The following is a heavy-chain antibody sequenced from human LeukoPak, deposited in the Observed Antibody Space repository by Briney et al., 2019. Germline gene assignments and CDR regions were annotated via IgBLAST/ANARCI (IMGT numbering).Heavy chain of an antibody. CDR2: IYYSGST. V-gene: IGHV4-30-4*01. D-gene: IGHD2-15*01. CDR1: GGSICSGNYF. Sequence: KPSETLSLTCTVSGGSICSGNYFWSWTRQPPEKSLEWIGYIYYSGSTYYNPSLMTRATISIDTSKNQFSLKLRSVTAADTAVYYCARDLFSYTTLRYFDYWGQGALVTVSS. J-gene: IGHJ4*02. CDR3: ARDLFSYTTLRYFDY.